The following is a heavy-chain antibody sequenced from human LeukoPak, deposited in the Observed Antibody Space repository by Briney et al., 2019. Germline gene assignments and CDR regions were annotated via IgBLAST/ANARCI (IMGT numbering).Heavy chain of an antibody. CDR1: GYTFTSYD. Sequence: ASVKVSCKASGYTFTSYDINWVRQATGQGLEWMGWVNPNSGHTGFAQKFQGRVSMTTNTSISTAYMEVRSLKSEDTAVYYCARGYYYGSGSYPLHMYYYYGMDVWGQGTTVTVSS. J-gene: IGHJ6*02. CDR3: ARGYYYGSGSYPLHMYYYYGMDV. V-gene: IGHV1-8*01. CDR2: VNPNSGHT. D-gene: IGHD3-10*01.